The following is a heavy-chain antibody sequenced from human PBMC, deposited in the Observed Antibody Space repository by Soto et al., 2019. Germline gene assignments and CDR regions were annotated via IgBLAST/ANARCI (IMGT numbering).Heavy chain of an antibody. Sequence: GGSLRLSCAASGFTFNNYAMGWVRQAPGKGLEWVSAITGSGSDTYYVDSVKGRFTISRDNSKNTLFLQMNSLRAEDTAIYYCAKWGSSAWSPHYYFDYWGQGTLVTGS. V-gene: IGHV3-23*01. CDR3: AKWGSSAWSPHYYFDY. CDR2: ITGSGSDT. D-gene: IGHD1-26*01. J-gene: IGHJ4*02. CDR1: GFTFNNYA.